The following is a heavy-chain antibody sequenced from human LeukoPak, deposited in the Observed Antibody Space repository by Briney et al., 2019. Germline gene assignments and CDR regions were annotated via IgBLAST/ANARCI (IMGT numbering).Heavy chain of an antibody. CDR1: GGSFSNYY. J-gene: IGHJ6*03. CDR3: ARRWNYGRNYYIDV. V-gene: IGHV4-34*01. CDR2: INDSGRI. Sequence: KSSETLSLTCAVYGGSFSNYYRSWIRQPPGKGLEWIGEINDSGRINYNPSLLSRVTVSVDPSKNQFSLSLTSVTATDTAVYYCARRWNYGRNYYIDVWGKGATVSVSS. D-gene: IGHD1-7*01.